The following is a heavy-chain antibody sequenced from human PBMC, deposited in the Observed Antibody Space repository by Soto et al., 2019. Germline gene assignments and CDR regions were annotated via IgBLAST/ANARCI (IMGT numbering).Heavy chain of an antibody. J-gene: IGHJ5*02. CDR2: IIPILDIA. Sequence: QVQLVQSGTEVKKPGSSVKVSCKASGGTLSTYTINWVRQAPGQGLEWMGRIIPILDIADYAQKFQGRVTITADKSTSTAYTELTSMKSEDTAVYYCARALPSVIVPTAVAHGWVDPWGQGTLVTVSS. D-gene: IGHD2-2*01. CDR1: GGTLSTYT. CDR3: ARALPSVIVPTAVAHGWVDP. V-gene: IGHV1-69*02.